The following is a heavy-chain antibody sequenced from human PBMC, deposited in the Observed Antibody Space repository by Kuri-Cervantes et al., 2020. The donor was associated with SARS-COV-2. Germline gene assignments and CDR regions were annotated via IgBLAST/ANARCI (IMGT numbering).Heavy chain of an antibody. Sequence: ESLKISCKGSGYSSTSYWNGWVRQMGGKVLEWRGIIYPGDSDTRYSQSFQGQVTISADKTISTSYLQRSSLKVSDTAMYYCARRGGSSRNFDPWGQGTLVTVSS. J-gene: IGHJ5*02. V-gene: IGHV5-51*01. D-gene: IGHD6-13*01. CDR2: IYPGDSDT. CDR1: GYSSTSYW. CDR3: ARRGGSSRNFDP.